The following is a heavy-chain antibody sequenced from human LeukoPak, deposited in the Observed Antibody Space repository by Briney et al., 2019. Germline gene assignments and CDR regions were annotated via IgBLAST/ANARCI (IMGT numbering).Heavy chain of an antibody. CDR1: GGSISSYY. Sequence: SETLSLTCTVSGGSISSYYWSWIRQPPGKGLEWIGYIYYSGSTNYNPSLKSRVTISVDTSKNQFSLKLSSVTAADTAVYYCARHNYYSNYGDWFDPWGQGTLVTVSS. CDR3: ARHNYYSNYGDWFDP. CDR2: IYYSGST. D-gene: IGHD4-11*01. J-gene: IGHJ5*02. V-gene: IGHV4-59*08.